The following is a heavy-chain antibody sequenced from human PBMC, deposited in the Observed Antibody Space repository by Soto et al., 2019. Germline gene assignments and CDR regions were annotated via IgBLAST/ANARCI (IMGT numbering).Heavy chain of an antibody. V-gene: IGHV3-23*01. CDR1: GFTFSSYA. CDR2: ISGSGGST. Sequence: EVQLLESGGGLVQPGGSLRLYCAASGFTFSSYAMSWVRQAPGKGLEWVSAISGSGGSTYYADSVKGRFTISRDNSKNTLYLQMNSLRAEDTAVYYCAKDTNLRYNWNYGDYWGQGTLVTVSS. CDR3: AKDTNLRYNWNYGDY. D-gene: IGHD1-7*01. J-gene: IGHJ4*02.